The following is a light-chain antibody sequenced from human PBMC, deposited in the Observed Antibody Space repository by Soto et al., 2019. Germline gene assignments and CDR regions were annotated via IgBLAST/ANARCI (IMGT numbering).Light chain of an antibody. CDR1: QSVSSY. V-gene: IGKV3-20*01. Sequence: EIVLTQSPATLSLSPGERATLSCRASQSVSSYLARYQQKPGQAPRLLIYAASSRATGIPDRFSGSGSGTDFTLTIDGLEPEDFVVYYCQQYGYSPITFGQGTRLEIK. J-gene: IGKJ5*01. CDR3: QQYGYSPIT. CDR2: AAS.